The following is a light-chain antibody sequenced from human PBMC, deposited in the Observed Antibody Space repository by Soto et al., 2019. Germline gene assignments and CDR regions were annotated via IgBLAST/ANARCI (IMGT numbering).Light chain of an antibody. V-gene: IGLV2-8*01. Sequence: QSALTQPPSASGSPGQSVTISCTGTSSDVGGYNYVSWYQQHPGKAPKLMIYEVSKRPSGVPDRFSGSKSGNTASLTVSGLQPEDEADYYCSSYAGSNLRWVFGGGTKVTVL. J-gene: IGLJ3*02. CDR1: SSDVGGYNY. CDR2: EVS. CDR3: SSYAGSNLRWV.